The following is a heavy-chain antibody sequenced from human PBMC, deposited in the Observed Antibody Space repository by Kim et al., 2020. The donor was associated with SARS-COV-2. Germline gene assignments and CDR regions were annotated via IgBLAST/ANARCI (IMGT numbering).Heavy chain of an antibody. CDR3: AKGYGEIRLVRRLYFQH. CDR1: GFTFSSYA. V-gene: IGHV3-23*01. Sequence: GGSLRLSCAASGFTFSSYAMSWVRQAPGKGLEWVSAISGSGGSTYYADSVKGRFTISRDNSKNTLYLQMNSLRAEDTAVYYCAKGYGEIRLVRRLYFQHWGQGTLVTVSS. D-gene: IGHD6-6*01. CDR2: ISGSGGST. J-gene: IGHJ1*01.